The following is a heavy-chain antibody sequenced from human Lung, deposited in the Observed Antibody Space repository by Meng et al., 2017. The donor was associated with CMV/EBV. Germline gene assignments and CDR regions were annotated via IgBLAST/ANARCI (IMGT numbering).Heavy chain of an antibody. D-gene: IGHD3-3*01. CDR3: ARDATIFGVVDPYYYGMDV. J-gene: IGHJ6*02. CDR2: IYYSGST. Sequence: GSLRLSCTVSGGSISSSSYYWGWIRQPPGKGLEWIGSIYYSGSTYYNPSLKSRVTISVDTSKNQFSLKLSSVTAADTAVYYCARDATIFGVVDPYYYGMDVXGQGXTVTVSS. V-gene: IGHV4-39*02. CDR1: GGSISSSSYY.